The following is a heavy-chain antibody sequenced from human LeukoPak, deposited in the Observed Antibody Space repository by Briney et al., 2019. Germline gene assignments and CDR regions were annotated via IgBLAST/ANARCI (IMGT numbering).Heavy chain of an antibody. V-gene: IGHV3-48*01. CDR3: ARVARDGYNYLSDY. J-gene: IGHJ4*02. CDR1: GFTVSNNY. CDR2: ISSSSSTI. Sequence: GGSLRLSCAASGFTVSNNYLHWVRQAPGKGLEWVSYISSSSSTIYYADSVKGRFTISRDNAKNSLYLQMNSLRAEDTAVYYCARVARDGYNYLSDYWGQGTLVTVSS. D-gene: IGHD5-24*01.